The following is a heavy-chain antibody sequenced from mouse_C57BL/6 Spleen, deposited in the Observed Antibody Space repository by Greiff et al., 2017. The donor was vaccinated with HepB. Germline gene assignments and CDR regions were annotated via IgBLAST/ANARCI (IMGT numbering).Heavy chain of an antibody. V-gene: IGHV1-55*01. J-gene: IGHJ4*01. CDR3: ARPEGYYAMDY. Sequence: VKLQQPGAELVKPGASVKMSCKASGYTFTSYWITWVKQRPGQGLEWIGDIYPGSGSTNYNEKFKSKATLTVDTSSSTAYMQLSSLTSEDSAVYYCARPEGYYAMDYWGQGTSVTVSS. CDR2: IYPGSGST. CDR1: GYTFTSYW.